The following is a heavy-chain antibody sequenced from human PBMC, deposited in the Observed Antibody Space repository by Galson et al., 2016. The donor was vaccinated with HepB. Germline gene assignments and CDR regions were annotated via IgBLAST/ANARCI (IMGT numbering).Heavy chain of an antibody. CDR2: IYYSGNT. D-gene: IGHD1-1*01. J-gene: IGHJ4*02. CDR3: ARGNERFFAY. CDR1: GGSISHFY. V-gene: IGHV4-59*08. Sequence: ETLSLTCIVSGGSISHFYWSWIRQPPGKGLEWIGCIYYSGNTNYNPSLKSRVTISVDTSKNQFSLKLSSVAASDTAVYYCARGNERFFAYWGQGTLVTVSS.